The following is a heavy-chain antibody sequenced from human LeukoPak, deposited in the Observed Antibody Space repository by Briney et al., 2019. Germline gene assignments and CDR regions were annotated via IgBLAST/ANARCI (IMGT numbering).Heavy chain of an antibody. J-gene: IGHJ4*02. V-gene: IGHV3-21*01. D-gene: IGHD6-13*01. CDR2: ISSSSSYI. Sequence: GGSLRLSCAASGFTFSSYSMNWVRQAPGKGLEWVSSISSSSSYIYYADSVKGRFTISRDNAKNSLYLQMNSLRAEDTAVYYCARARARAAAGKVDYWGQGTLVTVSS. CDR3: ARARARAAAGKVDY. CDR1: GFTFSSYS.